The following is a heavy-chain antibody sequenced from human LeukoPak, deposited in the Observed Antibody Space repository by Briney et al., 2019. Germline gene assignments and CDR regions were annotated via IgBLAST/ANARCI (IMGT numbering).Heavy chain of an antibody. J-gene: IGHJ3*02. CDR1: GYTFTSYG. V-gene: IGHV1-18*01. CDR3: ARGDFGLDYGDYAGADAFDI. D-gene: IGHD4-17*01. Sequence: GASVKVSCKASGYTFTSYGISWVRQAPGQGLEWMGWISAYNGNTNYAQKLQGRVTMTTDTSTSTAYMELRSLRSDDTAVYYCARGDFGLDYGDYAGADAFDIWGQGTMVTVSS. CDR2: ISAYNGNT.